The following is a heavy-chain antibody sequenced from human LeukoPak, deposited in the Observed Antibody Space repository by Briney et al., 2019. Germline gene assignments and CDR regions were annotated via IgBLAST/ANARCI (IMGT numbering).Heavy chain of an antibody. Sequence: GGSLRLSCAASGFTFSSYSMNWVRQAPGKGLEWVSSISSSSSYIYYADSVKGRFTISRDNSKNTLYLQMNSLRAEDTAVYYCAKGITIFGVVIITAPADYWGQGTLVTVSS. CDR2: ISSSSSYI. V-gene: IGHV3-21*01. D-gene: IGHD3-3*01. CDR3: AKGITIFGVVIITAPADY. CDR1: GFTFSSYS. J-gene: IGHJ4*02.